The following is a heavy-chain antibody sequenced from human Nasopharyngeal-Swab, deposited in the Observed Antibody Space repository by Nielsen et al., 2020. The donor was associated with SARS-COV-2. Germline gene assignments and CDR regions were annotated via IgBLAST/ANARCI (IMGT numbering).Heavy chain of an antibody. J-gene: IGHJ5*02. Sequence: SVKVSCKVSGYTLTELSMHWVRQAPGKGLEWMGGFDPEDGETIYAQKFQGRVTMTEDTSTDTAYMELSSLRAEDTAVYYCATGAAAGTQNRCETWGQGTLVTVSS. CDR3: ATGAAAGTQNRCET. D-gene: IGHD6-13*01. CDR1: GYTLTELS. V-gene: IGHV1-24*01. CDR2: FDPEDGET.